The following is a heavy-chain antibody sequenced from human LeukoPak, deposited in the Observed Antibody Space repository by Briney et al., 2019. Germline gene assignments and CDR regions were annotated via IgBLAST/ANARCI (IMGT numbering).Heavy chain of an antibody. CDR2: SYYSGST. CDR1: GGSLNSYY. J-gene: IGHJ4*02. D-gene: IGHD6-25*01. V-gene: IGHV4-59*08. Sequence: PSETLSLTCTVSGGSLNSYYWGWIRQATGKGLEWIGYSYYSGSTNYNSSLKSRVTISVDTSKNQFSLTVTSVTATDTAIYYCVRHGESGRHHSCFDYWGQGALVTVSS. CDR3: VRHGESGRHHSCFDY.